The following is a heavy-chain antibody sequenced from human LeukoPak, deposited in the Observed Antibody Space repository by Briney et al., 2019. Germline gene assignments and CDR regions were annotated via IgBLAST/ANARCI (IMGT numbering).Heavy chain of an antibody. V-gene: IGHV3-9*01. CDR1: GFTFDDYA. CDR3: ARTPHMTTVTSYFDY. D-gene: IGHD4-11*01. Sequence: GGSLRLSCAASGFTFDDYAMHWVRQAPGKGLEWVSGISWNSGSIGYADSVKGRFTISRDNSKNTLYLQMNSLRAEDTAVYYCARTPHMTTVTSYFDYWGQGTLVTVSS. CDR2: ISWNSGSI. J-gene: IGHJ4*02.